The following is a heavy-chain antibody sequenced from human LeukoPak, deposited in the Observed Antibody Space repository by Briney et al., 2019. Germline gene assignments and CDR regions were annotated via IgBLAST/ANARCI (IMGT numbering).Heavy chain of an antibody. CDR2: INPSGGST. Sequence: GASVKVSCKVSGYTFTSYYMHWVRQAPGQGLEWMGIINPSGGSTSYAQKFQGRVTVTRDTSTSTVYMELSSLRSEDTAVYYCARDPSHCSGGSCYLSGAFDIWGQGTMVTVSS. CDR3: ARDPSHCSGGSCYLSGAFDI. D-gene: IGHD2-15*01. CDR1: GYTFTSYY. J-gene: IGHJ3*02. V-gene: IGHV1-46*01.